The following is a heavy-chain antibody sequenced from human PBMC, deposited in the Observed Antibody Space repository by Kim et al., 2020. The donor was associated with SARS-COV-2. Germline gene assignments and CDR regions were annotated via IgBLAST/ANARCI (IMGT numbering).Heavy chain of an antibody. Sequence: GGSLRLSCAASGFTFSSYAMHWVRQAPGKGLEWVAVISYDGSNKYYADSVKGRFTISRDNSKNTRYLQMNSLRAEDTAVYYCARDSESMATKNYFDLWGRSTLVTVSS. CDR1: GFTFSSYA. CDR3: ARDSESMATKNYFDL. D-gene: IGHD5-12*01. V-gene: IGHV3-30*04. J-gene: IGHJ2*01. CDR2: ISYDGSNK.